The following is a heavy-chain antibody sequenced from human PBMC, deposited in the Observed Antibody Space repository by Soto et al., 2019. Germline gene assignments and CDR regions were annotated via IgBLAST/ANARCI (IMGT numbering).Heavy chain of an antibody. CDR2: ISAYNGNT. V-gene: IGHV1-18*01. D-gene: IGHD6-13*01. CDR1: GYTFTSYG. Sequence: ASVKVSCKASGYTFTSYGISRVRQATGQGLEWMGWISAYNGNTNYAQKLQGRVTMTTDTSTSTAYMELRSLRSDDTAVYYCARVQAADGTPGGMDVWGQGTTVNVS. J-gene: IGHJ6*02. CDR3: ARVQAADGTPGGMDV.